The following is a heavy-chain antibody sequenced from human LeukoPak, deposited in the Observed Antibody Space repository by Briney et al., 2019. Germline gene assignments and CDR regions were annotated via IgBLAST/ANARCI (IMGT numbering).Heavy chain of an antibody. Sequence: ASVKVSCKASGYTFTGYHIHWVRQAPGQGLEWMGRINPYSGGTNFAQKFQGRVTMTRDTSITTAYMDLSSLTPDDTAVYYCARVLRRDGYPHFDYWGQGTLVTVSS. CDR2: INPYSGGT. D-gene: IGHD5-24*01. CDR1: GYTFTGYH. V-gene: IGHV1-2*06. J-gene: IGHJ4*02. CDR3: ARVLRRDGYPHFDY.